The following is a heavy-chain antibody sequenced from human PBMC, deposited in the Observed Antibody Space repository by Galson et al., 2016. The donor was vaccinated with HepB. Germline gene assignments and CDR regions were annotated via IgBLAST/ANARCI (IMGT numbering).Heavy chain of an antibody. D-gene: IGHD3-10*01. CDR3: AESRG. CDR1: GFSFSSDW. CDR2: MNQAGSEK. Sequence: SLRLSCAASGFSFSSDWMIWVRQAPGEGLEWVANMNQAGSEKYYVDSVKGRFTISRDNAKNSLHMQMNSLRVEDTAVYYCAESRGWGQGTLVTVSS. J-gene: IGHJ4*02. V-gene: IGHV3-7*01.